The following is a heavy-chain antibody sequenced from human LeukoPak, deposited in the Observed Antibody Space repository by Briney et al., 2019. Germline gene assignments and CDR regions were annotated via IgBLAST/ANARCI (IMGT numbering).Heavy chain of an antibody. Sequence: GASVKVSCKASGYTFTGYYMHWVRQAPGQGLEWVGWINPNSGGTNYAQKFQGRVTMTRDTSISTAYMELSRLRSDDTAVYYCARGVGYYDILTGYNYRVAFDIWGQGTMVTVSS. V-gene: IGHV1-2*02. CDR2: INPNSGGT. CDR3: ARGVGYYDILTGYNYRVAFDI. CDR1: GYTFTGYY. J-gene: IGHJ3*02. D-gene: IGHD3-9*01.